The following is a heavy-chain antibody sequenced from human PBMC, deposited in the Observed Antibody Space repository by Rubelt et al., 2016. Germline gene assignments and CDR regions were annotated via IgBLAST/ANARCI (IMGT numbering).Heavy chain of an antibody. CDR1: SYS. Sequence: SYSMNWVRQAPGKGLEWVSYISSSSSTIYYADSVKGRFTISRDNAKNSLYLQMNSLRAEDTAVYYCARADFVSGDYHYYYYYGMDVWGQGTTVTVSS. V-gene: IGHV3-48*01. CDR2: ISSSSSTI. CDR3: ARADFVSGDYHYYYYYGMDV. J-gene: IGHJ6*02. D-gene: IGHD2-21*02.